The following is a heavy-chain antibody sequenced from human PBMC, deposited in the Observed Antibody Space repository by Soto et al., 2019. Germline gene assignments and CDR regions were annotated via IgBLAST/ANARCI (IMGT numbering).Heavy chain of an antibody. V-gene: IGHV4-39*01. J-gene: IGHJ4*02. D-gene: IGHD1-26*01. CDR2: LYYSGST. Sequence: SETLSLTCTVSGGSLSSRGYYWGWIRQPPGKGLEWIGNLYYSGSTYYNPSLKSRVTISVDTSKDQFSLKLSSVTAADTAVYYCARLESGSYYLYWGQGTLVTVSS. CDR3: ARLESGSYYLY. CDR1: GGSLSSRGYY.